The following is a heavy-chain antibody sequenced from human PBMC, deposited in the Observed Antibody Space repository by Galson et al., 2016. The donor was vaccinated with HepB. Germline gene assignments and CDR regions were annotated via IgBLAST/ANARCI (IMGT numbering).Heavy chain of an antibody. V-gene: IGHV3-23*01. D-gene: IGHD6-13*01. CDR3: TSKRVYGRLTSD. J-gene: IGHJ4*02. Sequence: LRLSCAASGFTFSSSAMSWVRQAPGKGLEWVSSISDSGASTYYADSVRGRFTISRDNSKNTQYLQIKSLRVEDTAVYYCTSKRVYGRLTSDWGQGTLVTVSS. CDR1: GFTFSSSA. CDR2: ISDSGAST.